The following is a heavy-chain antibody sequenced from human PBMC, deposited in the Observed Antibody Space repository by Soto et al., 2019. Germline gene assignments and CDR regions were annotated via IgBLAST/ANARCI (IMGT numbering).Heavy chain of an antibody. D-gene: IGHD3-22*01. V-gene: IGHV4-4*07. CDR2: IYTSGST. CDR1: GGSISSYY. Sequence: PSETLSLTCTVSGGSISSYYWSWIRQPAGKGLEWIGRIYTSGSTNYNPSLKSRVTMSVDTSKNQFSLKLSSVTAADTAVYYCARVGTGSYDSNIRRAFDIWGQGTMVTVSS. J-gene: IGHJ3*02. CDR3: ARVGTGSYDSNIRRAFDI.